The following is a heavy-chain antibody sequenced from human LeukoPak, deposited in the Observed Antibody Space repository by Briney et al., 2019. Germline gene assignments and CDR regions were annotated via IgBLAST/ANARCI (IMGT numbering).Heavy chain of an antibody. V-gene: IGHV4-4*07. Sequence: PSETLSLTCTVSGGSISSYYWSSIRQPPGKGLEWIGRIYTSGSTNYNPSLKSRVTMSVDTSKTQFSLKLSSVTAADTAVYYCASSYSSSSGLVFDYWGQGTLVTVSS. CDR2: IYTSGST. CDR1: GGSISSYY. CDR3: ASSYSSSSGLVFDY. J-gene: IGHJ4*02. D-gene: IGHD6-6*01.